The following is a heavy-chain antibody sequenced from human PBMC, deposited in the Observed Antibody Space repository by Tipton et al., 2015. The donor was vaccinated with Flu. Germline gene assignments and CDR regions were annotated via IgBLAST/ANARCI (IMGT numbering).Heavy chain of an antibody. J-gene: IGHJ3*02. Sequence: TLSLTCTVSGGSISSYYWSWIRQPAGKGLEWIGRFYTTGSTNYSPSLKSRVTMSVDTSKNQFSLKLSSVTAADTAVYYCQFKWGTSVIWGQGTMVTVSS. D-gene: IGHD3-16*01. CDR3: QFKWGTSVI. CDR1: GGSISSYY. CDR2: FYTTGST. V-gene: IGHV4-4*07.